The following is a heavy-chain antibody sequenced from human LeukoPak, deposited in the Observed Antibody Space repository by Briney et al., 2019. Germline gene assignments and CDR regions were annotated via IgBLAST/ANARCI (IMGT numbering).Heavy chain of an antibody. J-gene: IGHJ3*02. CDR2: INAGNGNT. Sequence: ASVKVSCKASGYTFTSYAMHWVRQAAGQRLEWMGWINAGNGNTKYSQKFQGRVTITRDTSASTAYMELSSLRSEDTAVYYCARGLRELWFGELGVEDAFDIWGQGTMVTVSS. CDR1: GYTFTSYA. CDR3: ARGLRELWFGELGVEDAFDI. V-gene: IGHV1-3*01. D-gene: IGHD3-10*01.